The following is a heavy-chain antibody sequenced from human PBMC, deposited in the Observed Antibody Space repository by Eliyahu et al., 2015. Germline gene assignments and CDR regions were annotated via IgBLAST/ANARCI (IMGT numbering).Heavy chain of an antibody. Sequence: QVTLKEYGPALVKPTQTLTLTCTFXGFSLSTNGMRVSWLRQPPGKALEWLARVDWSDDKFYSTTLQTRVTISKDTSKNQVVLIMTNVDPVDTATYYCARSYIQGKRTFDYWGDGTLVTVSS. CDR3: ARSYIQGKRTFDY. CDR1: GFSLSTNGMR. V-gene: IGHV2-70*04. J-gene: IGHJ4*01. D-gene: IGHD2-21*01. CDR2: VDWSDDK.